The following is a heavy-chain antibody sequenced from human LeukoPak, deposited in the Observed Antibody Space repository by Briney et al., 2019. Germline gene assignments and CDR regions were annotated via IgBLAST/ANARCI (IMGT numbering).Heavy chain of an antibody. CDR2: ISSSSSYI. V-gene: IGHV3-21*01. CDR1: GFTFSSYS. CDR3: ARAGSYYDSSGYPNWFDP. D-gene: IGHD3-22*01. J-gene: IGHJ5*02. Sequence: GGSLRLSCAASGFTFSSYSMNWVRQAPGKGLEWVSSISSSSSYIYYADSVKGRFTISRDNAKNSLYLQMNSLRAEDTAVYYCARAGSYYDSSGYPNWFDPWGQGTLVTVSS.